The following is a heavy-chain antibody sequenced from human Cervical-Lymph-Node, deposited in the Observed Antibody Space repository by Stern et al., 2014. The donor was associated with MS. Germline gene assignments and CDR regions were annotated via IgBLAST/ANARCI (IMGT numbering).Heavy chain of an antibody. Sequence: QVQLVQSGAEVKKPGSSVKVACKASGGTFSSYAISWVRQAPGHGLEWMGGVTPILGTANYAQKFQGRATITADESTSTAYMELSSLRSEDTAVYYCARGELKEGLVRGMDVWGQGPTVTFSS. CDR2: VTPILGTA. CDR3: ARGELKEGLVRGMDV. J-gene: IGHJ6*02. CDR1: GGTFSSYA. D-gene: IGHD1-26*01. V-gene: IGHV1-69*01.